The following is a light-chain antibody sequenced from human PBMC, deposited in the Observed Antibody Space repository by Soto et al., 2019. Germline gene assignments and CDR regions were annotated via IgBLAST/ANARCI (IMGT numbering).Light chain of an antibody. J-gene: IGKJ2*01. Sequence: EIVLTQSPGTLSLSPRERATLSCRASQSISSRNLAWYQQKPGQAPRLLIYGTSSRATGIPDRFSGSGSVTDFTLTINRLEPEDFAAYYCQQYSDFPYTFGQGTKLEVK. CDR1: QSISSRN. CDR3: QQYSDFPYT. V-gene: IGKV3-20*01. CDR2: GTS.